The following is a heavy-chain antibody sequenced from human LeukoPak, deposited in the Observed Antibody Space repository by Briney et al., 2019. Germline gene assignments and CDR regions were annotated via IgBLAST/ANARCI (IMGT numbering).Heavy chain of an antibody. CDR2: ISSSSSTI. J-gene: IGHJ4*02. V-gene: IGHV3-48*04. Sequence: PGGSLRLSCAASGFTFSSYSMNWVRQAPGKGLEWVSYISSSSSTIYYADSVKGRFTISRDNAKNSLYLQMNSLRAEDTAVYYCARGHLIEPLDYWGQGTLVTVSS. D-gene: IGHD3-16*01. CDR3: ARGHLIEPLDY. CDR1: GFTFSSYS.